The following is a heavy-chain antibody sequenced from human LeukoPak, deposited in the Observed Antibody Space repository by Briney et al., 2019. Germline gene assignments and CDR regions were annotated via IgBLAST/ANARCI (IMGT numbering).Heavy chain of an antibody. V-gene: IGHV3-23*01. D-gene: IGHD3-16*01. CDR2: IRANGET. CDR3: AKASWVSSTDAVR. J-gene: IGHJ4*02. CDR1: GLRPSSFA. Sequence: GRSMRLSCAPSGLRPSSFAMSWDRHGPARGLEWVSSIRANGETFYADSVKGRFSLSSDSSRNTVYFQLNNLRVEATAIDYCAKASWVSSTDAVRWGQGTLVTVSS.